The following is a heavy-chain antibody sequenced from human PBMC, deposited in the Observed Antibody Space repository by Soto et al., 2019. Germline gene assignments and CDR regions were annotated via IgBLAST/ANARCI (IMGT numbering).Heavy chain of an antibody. CDR3: ARGQVVAAQH. CDR1: GFTVSSYH. Sequence: PGGPLRLSCAASGFTVSSYHMSWVRQAPGKGLEWVSVLYSAGSADFAASVKGRFTISRDNSKNTLYLQMSSLRAEDTAVYYCARGQVVAAQHWGQGTLVTVSS. D-gene: IGHD2-15*01. CDR2: LYSAGSA. J-gene: IGHJ4*02. V-gene: IGHV3-66*01.